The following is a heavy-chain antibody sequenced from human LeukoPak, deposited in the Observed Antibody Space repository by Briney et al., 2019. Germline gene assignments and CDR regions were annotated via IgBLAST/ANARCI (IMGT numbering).Heavy chain of an antibody. J-gene: IGHJ4*02. CDR3: ARGRIAARPVRDFDY. Sequence: ASVKVSCKASGYTSTSYGISWVRPAPGQGLEWMGWISAYNGNTNYAQKLQGRVTMTTDTSTSTAYMELRSLRSDDTAVYYCARGRIAARPVRDFDYWGQGTLVTVSS. V-gene: IGHV1-18*01. CDR1: GYTSTSYG. CDR2: ISAYNGNT. D-gene: IGHD6-6*01.